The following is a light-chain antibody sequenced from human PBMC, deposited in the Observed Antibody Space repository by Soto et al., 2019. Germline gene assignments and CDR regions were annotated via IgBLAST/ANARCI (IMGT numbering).Light chain of an antibody. V-gene: IGKV1-12*01. Sequence: DIQMTQSPSSVSASVGDRVTITCRASQAISSWLAWYQQKPGRAPKLLIYSASSLQNGAPSRFTGSRSGTDFTLTITSLQPDDTAIYYCQQARSFPLTFGGGTKVDIK. CDR1: QAISSW. CDR2: SAS. CDR3: QQARSFPLT. J-gene: IGKJ4*01.